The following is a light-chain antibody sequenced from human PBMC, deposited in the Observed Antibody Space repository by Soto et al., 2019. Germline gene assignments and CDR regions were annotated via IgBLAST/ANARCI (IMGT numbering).Light chain of an antibody. Sequence: EVVKTQSPATVSMSPGERATLSCRASQSVSTNLAWYQHKPGQAPRLLIYGASGSATAIPARFSGSGSGTEFTLTISSLQSEDCAIYYCQQYDKWPETFGQGTKVEIK. CDR1: QSVSTN. V-gene: IGKV3D-15*01. CDR3: QQYDKWPET. J-gene: IGKJ1*01. CDR2: GAS.